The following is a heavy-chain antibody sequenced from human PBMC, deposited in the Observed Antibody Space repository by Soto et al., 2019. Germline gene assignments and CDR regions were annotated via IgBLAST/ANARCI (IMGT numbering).Heavy chain of an antibody. CDR2: ISYDGSNK. D-gene: IGHD6-13*01. Sequence: GGSLRLSFAASGFTFSSYAMHWVRQAPGKGLEWVAVISYDGSNKYYADSVKGRFTISRDNSKNTLYLQMNSLRAEDTAVYYCASIAAAGHFDYWGQGTLVTVSS. CDR3: ASIAAAGHFDY. CDR1: GFTFSSYA. J-gene: IGHJ4*02. V-gene: IGHV3-30-3*01.